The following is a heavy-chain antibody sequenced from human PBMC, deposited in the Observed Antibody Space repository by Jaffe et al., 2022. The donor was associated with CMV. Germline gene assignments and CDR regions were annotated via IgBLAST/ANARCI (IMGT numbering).Heavy chain of an antibody. CDR1: GGTFSSYA. J-gene: IGHJ3*02. D-gene: IGHD4-17*01. CDR3: ARVVSDYGAFDI. CDR2: IIPILGIA. V-gene: IGHV1-69*09. Sequence: QVQLVQSGAEVKKPGSSVKVSCKASGGTFSSYAISWVRQAPGQGLEWMGRIIPILGIANYAQKFQGRVTITADKSTSTAYMELSSLRSEDTAVYYCARVVSDYGAFDIWGQGTMVTVSS.